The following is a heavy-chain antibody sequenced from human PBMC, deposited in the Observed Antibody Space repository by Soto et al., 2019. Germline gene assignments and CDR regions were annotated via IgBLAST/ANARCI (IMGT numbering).Heavy chain of an antibody. CDR1: GYTFTGYY. Sequence: GASVKVSCKASGYTFTGYYMHWVRQAPGQGLEWMGWINPNSGGTNYAQKFQGRVTMTRDTSISTAYMELSRLRSDDTAVYYGARDPGWELLQDYYYYGMDVWGQGTTVTVSS. CDR2: INPNSGGT. V-gene: IGHV1-2*02. J-gene: IGHJ6*02. D-gene: IGHD1-26*01. CDR3: ARDPGWELLQDYYYYGMDV.